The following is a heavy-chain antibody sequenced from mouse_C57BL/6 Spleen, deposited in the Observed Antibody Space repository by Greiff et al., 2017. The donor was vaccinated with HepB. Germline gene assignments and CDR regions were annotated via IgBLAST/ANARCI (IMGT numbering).Heavy chain of an antibody. CDR3: ARPPFMTTVVATYYAMDY. J-gene: IGHJ4*01. Sequence: VQLQQSGAELAKPGASVKLSCKASGYTFTSYWMHWVKQRPGQGLEWIGYINPSSGYTKYNQKFKDKATLTADKSSSTAYMQLSSLTYEDSAVYYCARPPFMTTVVATYYAMDYWVQGTSVTVSS. CDR2: INPSSGYT. D-gene: IGHD1-1*01. V-gene: IGHV1-7*01. CDR1: GYTFTSYW.